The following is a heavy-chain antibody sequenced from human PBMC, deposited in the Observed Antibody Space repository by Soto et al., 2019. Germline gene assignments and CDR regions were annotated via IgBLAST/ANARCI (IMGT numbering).Heavy chain of an antibody. CDR2: IYSGDNT. CDR1: GFTVSTNY. V-gene: IGHV3-53*04. CDR3: ARGRDVMVRGIIIGVWFDP. D-gene: IGHD3-10*01. Sequence: HPGGSLKLSCVVSGFTVSTNYMSWVRQAPGKGLEWVSVIYSGDNTYYADSVKGRFTVSRHNSENTLYLQMNSLKTEDTAVYYCARGRDVMVRGIIIGVWFDPWGQGALVTVSS. J-gene: IGHJ5*02.